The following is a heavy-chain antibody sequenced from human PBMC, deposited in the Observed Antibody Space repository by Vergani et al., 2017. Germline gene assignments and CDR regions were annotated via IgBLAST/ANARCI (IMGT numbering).Heavy chain of an antibody. D-gene: IGHD3-16*01. V-gene: IGHV3-23*01. Sequence: EVQLLESGGGLVQPGGSLRLSCAASGFTFSSYAMSWVRQAPGKGLEWVSAISGSGGSPYYADSVKGRFTISRDNSKNTLYLQMNSLRAEDTAVYYCANLWESPNRIVALRGYGMDVWGQGTTVTVSS. J-gene: IGHJ6*02. CDR1: GFTFSSYA. CDR2: ISGSGGSP. CDR3: ANLWESPNRIVALRGYGMDV.